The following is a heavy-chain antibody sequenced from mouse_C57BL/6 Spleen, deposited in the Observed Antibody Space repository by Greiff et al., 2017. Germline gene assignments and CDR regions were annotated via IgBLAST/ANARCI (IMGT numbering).Heavy chain of an antibody. CDR3: ARHRGSSLYYAIDY. J-gene: IGHJ4*01. D-gene: IGHD1-1*01. CDR1: GFTFSSYT. CDR2: ISGGGGNT. Sequence: EVKVVESGGGLVKPGGSLKLSCAASGFTFSSYTMSWVRQTPEKRLEWVATISGGGGNTYYPDSVKGRFTISRDNAKNTLYLQMSSLRSEDTALYYCARHRGSSLYYAIDYWGQGTSVTVSA. V-gene: IGHV5-9*01.